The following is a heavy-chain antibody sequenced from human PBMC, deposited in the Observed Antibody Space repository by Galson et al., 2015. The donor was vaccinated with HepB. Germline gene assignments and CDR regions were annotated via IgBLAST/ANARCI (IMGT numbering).Heavy chain of an antibody. J-gene: IGHJ6*02. CDR3: AREHIAAAGTYGMDV. CDR1: GYTFTSYA. V-gene: IGHV1-3*01. Sequence: SVKVSCKASGYTFTSYAMHWVRQAPGQRLEWMGWINAGNGNTKYSQKFQGRVTITRDTSASTAYMELSSLRSEDTAVYYCAREHIAAAGTYGMDVWGQGTTVTVSS. D-gene: IGHD6-13*01. CDR2: INAGNGNT.